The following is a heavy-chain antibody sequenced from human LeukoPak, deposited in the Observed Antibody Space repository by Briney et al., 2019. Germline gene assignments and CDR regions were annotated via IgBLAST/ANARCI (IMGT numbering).Heavy chain of an antibody. CDR2: LYSDGRT. J-gene: IGHJ4*02. V-gene: IGHV3-23*01. CDR3: ARGGGYYPIDY. D-gene: IGHD1-26*01. Sequence: GGSLRLSCAASGFTFSSYAMSWVRQAPGKGLEWVSVLYSDGRTYYADSVKGRFTISRDTSKNTLYLQVNSLRAEDTAIYYCARGGGYYPIDYWGQGTLVTVSS. CDR1: GFTFSSYA.